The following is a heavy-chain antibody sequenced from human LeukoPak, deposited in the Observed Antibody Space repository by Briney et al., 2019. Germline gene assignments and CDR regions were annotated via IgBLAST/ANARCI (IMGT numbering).Heavy chain of an antibody. V-gene: IGHV1-18*01. CDR2: ISAYNGNT. Sequence: ASVKVSCKASGYTFTSYGISWVRQAPGQGLEWIGWISAYNGNTNYAQKLQGRVTMTTDTSTSTAYMELRSLRSDDTAVYYCARERVDTAMVPVYYFDYWGQGTLVTVSS. J-gene: IGHJ4*02. D-gene: IGHD5-18*01. CDR1: GYTFTSYG. CDR3: ARERVDTAMVPVYYFDY.